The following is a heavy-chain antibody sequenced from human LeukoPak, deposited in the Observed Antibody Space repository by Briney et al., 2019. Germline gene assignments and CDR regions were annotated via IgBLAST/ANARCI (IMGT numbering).Heavy chain of an antibody. CDR1: GYTFTGYY. CDR3: ARWPRSSSSFSY. J-gene: IGHJ4*02. D-gene: IGHD6-13*01. V-gene: IGHV1-2*02. Sequence: ASVKVSCKASGYTFTGYYMHRVRQAPGQGLEWMGWINPSSGGTNYAQKFQGRVTMTRDTSISTAYMELSRLRSDDTAVYYCARWPRSSSSFSYWGQGTLVTVSS. CDR2: INPSSGGT.